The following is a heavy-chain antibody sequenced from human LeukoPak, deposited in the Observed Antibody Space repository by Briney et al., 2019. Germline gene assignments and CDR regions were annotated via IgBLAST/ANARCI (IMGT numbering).Heavy chain of an antibody. CDR2: INHSGST. V-gene: IGHV4-34*01. Sequence: PSETLSLTCAVYGGSFSGYYWSWIRQPPGKGPEWIGEINHSGSTNYNPSLKSRVTISVDTSKNQFSLKLSSVTAADTAVYYCAREMELELNSFDYWGQGTLVTVSS. CDR3: AREMELELNSFDY. D-gene: IGHD1-26*01. CDR1: GGSFSGYY. J-gene: IGHJ4*02.